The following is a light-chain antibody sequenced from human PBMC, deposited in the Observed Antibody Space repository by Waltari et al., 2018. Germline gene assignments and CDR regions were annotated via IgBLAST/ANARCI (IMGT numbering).Light chain of an antibody. CDR1: TSNIGNNY. V-gene: IGLV1-51*01. J-gene: IGLJ2*01. Sequence: HSMLTQPPSVSAAPGQEVTISCSGSTSNIGNNYVSWYQQVPGTAPKLLIYDRDARPSGIPDPFSGSKSGTSATLDITGLQTGDEADYYCATWDTSLSGGVFGGGTKLTVL. CDR2: DRD. CDR3: ATWDTSLSGGV.